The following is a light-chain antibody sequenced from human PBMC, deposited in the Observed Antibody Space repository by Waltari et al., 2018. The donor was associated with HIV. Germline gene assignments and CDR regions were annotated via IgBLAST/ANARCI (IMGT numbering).Light chain of an antibody. CDR3: QQYGSAPPIT. V-gene: IGKV3-20*01. J-gene: IGKJ4*01. CDR1: QSVSNNY. Sequence: EIVLTQSPGTLSLSPGARATLSCRASQSVSNNYLAWYQQKPGQAPRLLIYNTYNRATGIPDRFSGSGSGTDFTLTISRLEPEDFAIYYCQQYGSAPPITFGGGTKVEIK. CDR2: NTY.